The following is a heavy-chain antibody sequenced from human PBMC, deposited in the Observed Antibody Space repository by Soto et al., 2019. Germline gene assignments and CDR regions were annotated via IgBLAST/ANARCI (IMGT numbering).Heavy chain of an antibody. Sequence: ASVKVCCKASGYTFTSYGISWVRQAPGQGLEWMGWISAHNGNTNYAQKLQGRVTMTTDTSTSTAYMELRSLRSDDTAVYYCARDVGAYYYDSSGYYPDAFDIWGQGTMVTVSS. J-gene: IGHJ3*02. CDR1: GYTFTSYG. V-gene: IGHV1-18*01. D-gene: IGHD3-22*01. CDR3: ARDVGAYYYDSSGYYPDAFDI. CDR2: ISAHNGNT.